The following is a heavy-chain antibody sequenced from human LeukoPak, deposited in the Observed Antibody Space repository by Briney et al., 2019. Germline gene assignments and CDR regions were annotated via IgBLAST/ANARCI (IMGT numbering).Heavy chain of an antibody. J-gene: IGHJ2*01. D-gene: IGHD2-21*02. Sequence: GGSLRLSCEASGMIFSSYAMSWVRQAPGKGLEWVSAIGGYGGSTYYADSVKGRFTISRDNSKNTLYLQMSSLRAEDTAVYYCEKVAVVSGYWYFDLWGRGTLVTVSS. CDR1: GMIFSSYA. V-gene: IGHV3-23*01. CDR2: IGGYGGST. CDR3: EKVAVVSGYWYFDL.